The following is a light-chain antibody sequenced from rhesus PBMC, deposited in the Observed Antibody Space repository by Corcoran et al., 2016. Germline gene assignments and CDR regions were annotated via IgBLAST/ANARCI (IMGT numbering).Light chain of an antibody. Sequence: QAALTQPRSVSGSPGQSVTISCTGTSSDIGGYNYVSWYQQHPGTAPKLMIYEVSTRPSGVSDRFSGSKSGNTDSLTISGLQAEDEADYYCSSYAGSNTFIFGAGTRLTVL. J-gene: IGLJ1*01. V-gene: IGLV2-32*02. CDR2: EVS. CDR3: SSYAGSNTFI. CDR1: SSDIGGYNY.